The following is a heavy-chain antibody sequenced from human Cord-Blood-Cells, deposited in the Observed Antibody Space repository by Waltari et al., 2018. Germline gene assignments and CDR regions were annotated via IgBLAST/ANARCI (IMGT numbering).Heavy chain of an antibody. Sequence: EVQLLESGGGLVQPGGSLRLSCAASGFTFSSYAMSWVRQAPGKGLEWVSAISGRGGSTYYADSVKGRFTISRDNSKNTLYLQMNSLRAEDTAVYYCATGKPGVPAADYWGQGTLVTVSS. CDR2: ISGRGGST. V-gene: IGHV3-23*01. CDR1: GFTFSSYA. J-gene: IGHJ4*02. CDR3: ATGKPGVPAADY. D-gene: IGHD2-2*01.